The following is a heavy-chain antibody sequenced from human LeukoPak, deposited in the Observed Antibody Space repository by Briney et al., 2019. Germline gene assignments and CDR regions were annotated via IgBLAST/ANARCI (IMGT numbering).Heavy chain of an antibody. Sequence: PGGSLRLSCAASGFIFSDYYMSWIRQAPGKGLEWVSYISSSGSIIYYADSVKGRFTISRDNAKNSLYLQMNSLRAEDTAVYFCARGNHYYYYYMDVWGKGTTVTVSS. D-gene: IGHD1-14*01. J-gene: IGHJ6*03. CDR2: ISSSGSII. CDR3: ARGNHYYYYYMDV. CDR1: GFIFSDYY. V-gene: IGHV3-11*04.